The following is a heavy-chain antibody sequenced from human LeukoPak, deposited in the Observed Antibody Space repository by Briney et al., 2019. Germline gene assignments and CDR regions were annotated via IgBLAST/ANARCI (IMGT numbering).Heavy chain of an antibody. CDR2: IYYSGTT. D-gene: IGHD4-23*01. CDR3: ARHSYGGAIDY. CDR1: GGSISSSSYY. Sequence: PSETPSLTCTVSGGSISSSSYYWGWIRQPPGKGLEWIGSIYYSGTTYYNPSLRSRLTMSVDASKNQFSLNLSSVTAADTAVYYCARHSYGGAIDYWGQGTLVTVSS. V-gene: IGHV4-39*01. J-gene: IGHJ4*02.